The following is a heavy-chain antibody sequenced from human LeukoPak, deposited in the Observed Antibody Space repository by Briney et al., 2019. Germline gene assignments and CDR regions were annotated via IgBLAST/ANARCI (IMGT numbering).Heavy chain of an antibody. J-gene: IGHJ6*03. V-gene: IGHV4-59*01. D-gene: IGHD3-9*01. CDR1: RASISSFY. CDR2: IYYSGST. CDR3: ARGTSNVLGHFDWLHMDV. Sequence: SETLSLTCTVSRASISSFYWSWIRQPPGKGLEWIGYIYYSGSTNSNPSLKSRVTISVDTSKNQFSLKVSSVTAADTAGYYCARGTSNVLGHFDWLHMDVWGKGTTVTVSS.